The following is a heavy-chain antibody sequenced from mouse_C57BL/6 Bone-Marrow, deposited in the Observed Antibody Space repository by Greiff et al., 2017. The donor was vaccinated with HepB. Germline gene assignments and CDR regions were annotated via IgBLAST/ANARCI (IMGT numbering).Heavy chain of an antibody. CDR2: FHPYNDDP. D-gene: IGHD1-1*01. V-gene: IGHV1-47*01. J-gene: IGHJ4*01. CDR3: ARDYYGSSYPFYYAMDY. Sequence: PLQPSGAELLQPVASVTMSCTASCSTFPPYPLEWMKPNHGKSLEWIGNFHPYNDDPKYNEKFKGNATLTVEKSSSTVYLALSRLTSDDSAVYYCARDYYGSSYPFYYAMDYWGQGTSVTVSS. CDR1: CSTFPPYP.